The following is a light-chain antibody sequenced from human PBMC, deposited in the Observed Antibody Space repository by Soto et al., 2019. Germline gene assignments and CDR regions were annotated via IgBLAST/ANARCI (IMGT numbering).Light chain of an antibody. J-gene: IGLJ3*02. V-gene: IGLV1-40*01. CDR1: SSNIGAPFD. CDR3: QSYDNSLSGWV. Sequence: QSVLTQPPSVSGAPGQRVIISCSGSSSNIGAPFDVHWYQQVPGTAPNIVIYANDNRPSGVPGRFSGSKSGTSASLAITGLQAEDEADYFCQSYDNSLSGWVFGGGTKLTVL. CDR2: AND.